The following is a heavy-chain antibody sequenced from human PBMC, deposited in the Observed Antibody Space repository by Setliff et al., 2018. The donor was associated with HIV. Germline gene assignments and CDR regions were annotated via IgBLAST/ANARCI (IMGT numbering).Heavy chain of an antibody. CDR1: GFTSSSYW. Sequence: GGSLRLSCAASGFTSSSYWMYWVRQAPGKGLVWVSRINSDGSNTTYADSVKGRFTISRDNAKNTLYLQMNSLRAEDTAVYYCAREHCDYVWGNYRQYYFDYWGQGTLVTVSS. CDR2: INSDGSNT. D-gene: IGHD3-16*02. J-gene: IGHJ4*02. CDR3: AREHCDYVWGNYRQYYFDY. V-gene: IGHV3-74*01.